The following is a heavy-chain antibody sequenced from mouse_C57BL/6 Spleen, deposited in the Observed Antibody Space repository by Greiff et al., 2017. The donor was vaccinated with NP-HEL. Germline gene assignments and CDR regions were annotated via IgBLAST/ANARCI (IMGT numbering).Heavy chain of an antibody. CDR3: TTPYDGYSLDY. D-gene: IGHD2-3*01. Sequence: VQLQQSGAELVRPGASVKLSCTASGFNIKDDYMHWVKQRPEQGLEWIGWIDPENGDTEYASKFQGKATITADTSSNTAYLQRSSLTSEDTAVYYCTTPYDGYSLDYWGQGTTLTVSS. J-gene: IGHJ2*01. CDR1: GFNIKDDY. CDR2: IDPENGDT. V-gene: IGHV14-4*01.